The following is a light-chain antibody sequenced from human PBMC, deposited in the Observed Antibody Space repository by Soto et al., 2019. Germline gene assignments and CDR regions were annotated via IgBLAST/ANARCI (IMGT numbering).Light chain of an antibody. J-gene: IGLJ1*01. CDR3: CSYVGRNTYV. CDR2: EAS. V-gene: IGLV2-23*01. Sequence: QSALTQPASVSGSPGQSITISCTGTSSNVGSYNLVSWYQQHPGEAPKLMIYEASKRPSGVSNRFSGSKSGNTASLTISGLQAEDEADYYCCSYVGRNTYVFGTGTKLTVL. CDR1: SSNVGSYNL.